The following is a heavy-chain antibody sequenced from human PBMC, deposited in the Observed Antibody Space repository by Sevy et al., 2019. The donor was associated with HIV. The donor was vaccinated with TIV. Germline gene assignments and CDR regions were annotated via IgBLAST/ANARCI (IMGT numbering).Heavy chain of an antibody. D-gene: IGHD2-2*01. CDR3: AKVLHIVEIPAAIDYYYGMDV. CDR2: IRFDGSIK. V-gene: IGHV3-30*02. J-gene: IGHJ6*02. Sequence: GGSLRLSCAASGFTFSTYGMHWVRQAPGKGLEWVAFIRFDGSIKYYRDSVKGRLTISRDNSKNTLYLQINSLGAEDTAVYFCAKVLHIVEIPAAIDYYYGMDVWGQGTTVTVSS. CDR1: GFTFSTYG.